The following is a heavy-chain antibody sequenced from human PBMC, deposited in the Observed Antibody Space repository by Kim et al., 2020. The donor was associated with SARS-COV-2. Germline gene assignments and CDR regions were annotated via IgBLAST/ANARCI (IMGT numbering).Heavy chain of an antibody. V-gene: IGHV4-39*01. CDR3: ARNYGAGSYYDF. D-gene: IGHD3-10*01. J-gene: IGHJ4*02. Sequence: YYSPSLKSRVTISVDTSKNQFSLKLSSGTAADTAVYYCARNYGAGSYYDFWGQGTLVTVSS.